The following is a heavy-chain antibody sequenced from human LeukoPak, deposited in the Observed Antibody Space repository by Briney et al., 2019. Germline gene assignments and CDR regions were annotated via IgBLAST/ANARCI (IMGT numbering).Heavy chain of an antibody. Sequence: SETLSLTCTVSGGSISGYYWSWIRQPPGKGLEWIGYIYYSGTTYYNPSLKSRVTMSVDTSENQFSLKLSSVTAADTAVYYCARHYYGGSGAFDIWGQGTMVTVSS. CDR3: ARHYYGGSGAFDI. J-gene: IGHJ3*02. V-gene: IGHV4-59*08. CDR2: IYYSGTT. D-gene: IGHD4-23*01. CDR1: GGSISGYY.